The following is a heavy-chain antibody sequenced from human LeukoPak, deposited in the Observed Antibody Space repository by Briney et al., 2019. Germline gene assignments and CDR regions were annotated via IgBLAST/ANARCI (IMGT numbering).Heavy chain of an antibody. CDR1: GFTFSSYG. Sequence: GGSLRLSCAASGFTFSSYGMHWVRQAPGKGLEWVAVISYDGSNKYYADSVKGRLTISRDNAKNTLYLQMNSLRAEDTAVYYCARTNIGYSYAPYWGQGTLVTVSS. CDR2: ISYDGSNK. D-gene: IGHD5-18*01. CDR3: ARTNIGYSYAPY. J-gene: IGHJ4*02. V-gene: IGHV3-30*03.